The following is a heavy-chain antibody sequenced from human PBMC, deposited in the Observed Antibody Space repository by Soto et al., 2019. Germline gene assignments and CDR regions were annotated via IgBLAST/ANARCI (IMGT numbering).Heavy chain of an antibody. CDR2: ISGSGGST. Sequence: GGSLRLSCAASGFTFSSYAMSWVRQAPGKGLEWVSAISGSGGSTYYADSVKGRFTISRDNSKNTLYLQMNSLRAEDTALYFCARAVYYYGMDVWGQGTTVTVSS. J-gene: IGHJ6*02. CDR3: ARAVYYYGMDV. V-gene: IGHV3-23*01. CDR1: GFTFSSYA.